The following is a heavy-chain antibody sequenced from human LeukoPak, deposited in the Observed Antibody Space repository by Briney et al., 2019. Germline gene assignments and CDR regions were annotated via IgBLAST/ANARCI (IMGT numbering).Heavy chain of an antibody. J-gene: IGHJ6*04. Sequence: GGSLRLSCAASGFTVSNNFMNWVRQAPGKGLEWVSLIYSGGSTYYADSVKGRFTISRDNAKNSLYLQMNSLRAEDTALYHCARGGSSSVTMDVWGKGTTVTVSS. D-gene: IGHD2-2*01. CDR1: GFTVSNNF. V-gene: IGHV3-53*01. CDR2: IYSGGST. CDR3: ARGGSSSVTMDV.